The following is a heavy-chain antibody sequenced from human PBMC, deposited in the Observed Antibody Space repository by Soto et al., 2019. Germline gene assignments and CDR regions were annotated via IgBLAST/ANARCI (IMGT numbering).Heavy chain of an antibody. CDR2: ISSDGTST. CDR3: ARDPKITTFRVHIPYFDL. Sequence: GGSLRLSCAASGFTFSSHWMYWVRQAPGKGLVWVSRISSDGTSTSYADSVKGQFTISRDNAKNTLFLQMNSLRVADSVLYYCARDPKITTFRVHIPYFDLWGRGTLVTVSS. J-gene: IGHJ2*01. D-gene: IGHD3-3*01. CDR1: GFTFSSHW. V-gene: IGHV3-74*01.